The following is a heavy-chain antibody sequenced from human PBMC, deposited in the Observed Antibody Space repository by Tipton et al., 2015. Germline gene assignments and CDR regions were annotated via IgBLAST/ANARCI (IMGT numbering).Heavy chain of an antibody. V-gene: IGHV4-39*01. CDR3: ARTYDFTAYSPVGC. J-gene: IGHJ4*02. CDR2: IYYSGST. Sequence: GLVKPSETLSLTCTVSGDSISSGSYYWGWIRQPPGKGLEWIGRIYYSGSTYYNPSLKSRVTISVDTSKNQFSLKLSSVTAADTAVYYCARTYDFTAYSPVGCWGQGTLVTVSS. D-gene: IGHD3-3*01. CDR1: GDSISSGSYY.